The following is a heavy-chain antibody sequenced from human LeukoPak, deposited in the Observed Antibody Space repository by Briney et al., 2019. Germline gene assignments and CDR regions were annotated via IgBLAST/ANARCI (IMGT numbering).Heavy chain of an antibody. CDR1: GFTFSSYA. J-gene: IGHJ6*03. Sequence: GGSLRLSCAASGFTFSSYAMHWVRQAPGKGLEWVAVISYDGSNKYYADSVKGRFTISRDNSKNTLYLQMNSLRAEDTAVCYCARDGARYNWNDVYYYYYMDVWGKGTTVTVSS. CDR3: ARDGARYNWNDVYYYYYMDV. V-gene: IGHV3-30*01. CDR2: ISYDGSNK. D-gene: IGHD1-1*01.